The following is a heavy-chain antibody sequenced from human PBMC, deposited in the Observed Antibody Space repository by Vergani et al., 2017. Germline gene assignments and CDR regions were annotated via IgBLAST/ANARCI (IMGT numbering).Heavy chain of an antibody. Sequence: QVQLQQWGAGLLKPSETLSLTCAVYGGSFSGYYWSWIRQPPWKGLEWIGEINHSGSTNYNPSLKSRVTISVDTSKNQFSLKLSSVTAADTAVYYCARGGRQWPGRTYFDYWGQGTLVTVSS. J-gene: IGHJ4*02. CDR3: ARGGRQWPGRTYFDY. CDR2: INHSGST. V-gene: IGHV4-34*01. CDR1: GGSFSGYY. D-gene: IGHD6-19*01.